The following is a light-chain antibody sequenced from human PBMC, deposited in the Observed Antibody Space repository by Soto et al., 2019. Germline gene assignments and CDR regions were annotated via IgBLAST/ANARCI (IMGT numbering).Light chain of an antibody. CDR2: GAS. CDR1: QSVTSDD. J-gene: IGKJ1*01. CDR3: QQYFSSLWT. V-gene: IGKV3-20*01. Sequence: EIVLTQSPGTLSLSPGERATLSCRASQSVTSDDLAWYQQKPGQAPRLLISGASSRATGIPDRFNGGGSGTDFTLTISRLEPEDFAAYYCQQYFSSLWTFGQGTRVEIK.